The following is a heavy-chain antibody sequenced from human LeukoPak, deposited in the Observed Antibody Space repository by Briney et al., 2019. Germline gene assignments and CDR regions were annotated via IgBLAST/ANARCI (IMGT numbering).Heavy chain of an antibody. V-gene: IGHV3-23*01. Sequence: GGSLGLSCAASGFTFSSYAMTWVRQAPGKGLEWVSIISGASGGSTYYADSVKGRFTISRDNSKNSLYLQMNSLRAEDTAVYYCARDLWNPAAAGLGYYYYYYYGMDVWGQGTTVTVSS. CDR2: ISGASGGST. CDR1: GFTFSSYA. J-gene: IGHJ6*02. CDR3: ARDLWNPAAAGLGYYYYYYYGMDV. D-gene: IGHD6-13*01.